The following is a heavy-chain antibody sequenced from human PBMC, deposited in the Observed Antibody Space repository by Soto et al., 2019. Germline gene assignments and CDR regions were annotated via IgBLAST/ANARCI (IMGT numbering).Heavy chain of an antibody. J-gene: IGHJ4*01. CDR3: ARPCFIGGGQIASLCY. CDR2: IYNNGTT. Sequence: QLQLQESGPGLMKPSETLSLTCTVSGVSISRSSFHWVWISQPPGKGLEWIGSIYNNGTTYYNPSLKSRVSMFVDTSKNQLSVRLISVTAADTAVYYCARPCFIGGGQIASLCYWGHGTLVTVSS. D-gene: IGHD3-16*01. CDR1: GVSISRSSFH. V-gene: IGHV4-39*01.